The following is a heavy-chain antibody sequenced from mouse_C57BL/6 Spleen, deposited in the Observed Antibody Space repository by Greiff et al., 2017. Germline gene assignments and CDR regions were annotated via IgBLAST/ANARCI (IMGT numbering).Heavy chain of an antibody. CDR3: ARPLKGSLRYFDV. CDR2: INPSNGGT. V-gene: IGHV1-53*01. CDR1: GYTFTSYW. J-gene: IGHJ1*03. Sequence: LQQPGTELVKPGASVKLSCKASGYTFTSYWMHWVKQRPGQGLEWIGNINPSNGGTNYNEKFKSKATLTVDKSSSTAYMQLSSLTSEDSAVYYCARPLKGSLRYFDVWGTGTTVTVSS. D-gene: IGHD6-1*01.